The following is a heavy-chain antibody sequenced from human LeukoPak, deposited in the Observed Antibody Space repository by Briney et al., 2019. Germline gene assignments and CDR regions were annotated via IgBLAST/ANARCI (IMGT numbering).Heavy chain of an antibody. Sequence: GGSLRLSCAASGFTVSSNYMSWVRQAPGKGLEWVSVIYSGGSTYYADSVKGRFTISRDNSKNTLYLQMNSLRSDDTAVYYCARDPGTPTYIGQFDYWGQGTLVTVSS. CDR2: IYSGGST. J-gene: IGHJ4*02. V-gene: IGHV3-53*05. CDR3: ARDPGTPTYIGQFDY. CDR1: GFTVSSNY. D-gene: IGHD6-13*01.